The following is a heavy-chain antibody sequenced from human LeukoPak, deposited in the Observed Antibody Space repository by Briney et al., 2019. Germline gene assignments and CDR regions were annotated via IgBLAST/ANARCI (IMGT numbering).Heavy chain of an antibody. CDR3: ATVVTASRSFDY. D-gene: IGHD2-21*02. J-gene: IGHJ4*02. CDR2: ISGSGGNT. CDR1: GFTFSSAA. Sequence: GGSLRLSCAASGFTFSSAAMSWVRQPPGKGLEWVSGISGSGGNTIYADSVKGRFTISRDNSKNTLYLQMNSLRAEDTAVYYCATVVTASRSFDYWGQGTLVTVSS. V-gene: IGHV3-23*01.